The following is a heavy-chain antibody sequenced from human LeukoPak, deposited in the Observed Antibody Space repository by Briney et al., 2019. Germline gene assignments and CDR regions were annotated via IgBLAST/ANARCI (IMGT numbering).Heavy chain of an antibody. V-gene: IGHV4-39*07. CDR3: ARGPEKWPRGYFDY. J-gene: IGHJ4*02. D-gene: IGHD1-14*01. CDR2: IYYSGST. CDR1: GGSISSSSYY. Sequence: NPSETLSLTCTVSGGSISSSSYYWGWIRQPPGKGLEWIGSIYYSGSTYYNPSLKSRVTISVDTSKNQFSLKLSSVTAADTAVYYCARGPEKWPRGYFDYWGQGTLVTVSS.